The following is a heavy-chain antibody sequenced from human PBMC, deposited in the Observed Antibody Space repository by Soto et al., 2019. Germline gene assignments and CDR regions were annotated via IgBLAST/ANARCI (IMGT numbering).Heavy chain of an antibody. J-gene: IGHJ4*02. CDR3: SGHFVAVVIKGWGY. D-gene: IGHD3-22*01. CDR1: GGPIDRSNYY. Sequence: PSETLSLTCTVSGGPIDRSNYYWDRIRQPPGKGLEWIGTTYYNGNAYYNPSLKSRVTMSVDTSKNQFSLKLISVTAADTAVYYCSGHFVAVVIKGWGYWGQGTLVTVSS. V-gene: IGHV4-39*01. CDR2: TYYNGNA.